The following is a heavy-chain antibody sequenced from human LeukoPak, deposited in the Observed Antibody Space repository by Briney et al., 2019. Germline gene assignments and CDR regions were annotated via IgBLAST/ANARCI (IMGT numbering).Heavy chain of an antibody. J-gene: IGHJ3*02. CDR1: RFTFSSYE. CDR3: ASPHTTNAFDI. CDR2: ISSSSSYI. V-gene: IGHV3-21*01. Sequence: GGSLRLSCAASRFTFSSYEMNWVRQAPGKGLEWVSSISSSSSYIYYADSVKGRFTISRDNAKNSLYLQMNSLRAEDTAVYYCASPHTTNAFDIWGQGTMVTVSS. D-gene: IGHD1-26*01.